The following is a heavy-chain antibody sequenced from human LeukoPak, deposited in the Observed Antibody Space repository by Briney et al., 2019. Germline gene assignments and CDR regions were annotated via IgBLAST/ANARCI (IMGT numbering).Heavy chain of an antibody. J-gene: IGHJ4*02. V-gene: IGHV3-23*01. CDR3: AKDSGWIQFID. CDR1: GFTFRTYG. D-gene: IGHD5-24*01. Sequence: PGGSLRLSCAGSGFTFRTYGMNWVRQAPGKGLEWVSGVTPTGDPTYYADSVKGRFIISRDNSKNTMYLQMNSLRAEDTGIYYCAKDSGWIQFIDWGQGTPVTVSS. CDR2: VTPTGDPT.